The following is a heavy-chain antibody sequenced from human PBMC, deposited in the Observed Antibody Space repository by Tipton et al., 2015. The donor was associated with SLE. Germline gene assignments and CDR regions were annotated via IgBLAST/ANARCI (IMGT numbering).Heavy chain of an antibody. CDR3: SRVFNFGLGAEIYSSNWYGVDY. Sequence: SLRLSCAASGFTFSTYWMGWVRQAPGKGLEWVANIKQDESERNYVDSVKGRFTISRDNAENSLYLQMNSLRADDTAVYYCSRVFNFGLGAEIYSSNWYGVDYWGQGTLVTVSS. V-gene: IGHV3-7*01. CDR1: GFTFSTYW. J-gene: IGHJ4*02. D-gene: IGHD6-13*01. CDR2: IKQDESER.